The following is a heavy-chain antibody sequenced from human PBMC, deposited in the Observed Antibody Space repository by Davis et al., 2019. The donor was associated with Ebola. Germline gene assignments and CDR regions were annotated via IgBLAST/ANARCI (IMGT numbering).Heavy chain of an antibody. V-gene: IGHV3-23*01. J-gene: IGHJ4*02. CDR2: ITGFTGST. CDR1: GFTFSSYT. CDR3: ARDGPNYDVDY. D-gene: IGHD3-22*01. Sequence: GESLKISCAASGFTFSSYTMNWVRQAPGKGLEWISGITGFTGSTYYADSVKGRFTISRDDSKNTLYLQMNSLRVDDTAVYFCARDGPNYDVDYWGQGTLVTVSA.